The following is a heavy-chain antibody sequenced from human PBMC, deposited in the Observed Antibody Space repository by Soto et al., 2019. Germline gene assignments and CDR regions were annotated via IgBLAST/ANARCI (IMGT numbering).Heavy chain of an antibody. Sequence: EVQLLESGGDLVKPGGSLRLSCAASGFTFGDYAMSWVRQAPGKGLEWVSAISGSGGSTRHADSVKGRFTVSRDNSRNTLYLHMNRLRVDDTAVYYCGKERRGRGWLSCSSWGQGTLVTVSS. CDR1: GFTFGDYA. CDR2: ISGSGGST. CDR3: GKERRGRGWLSCSS. D-gene: IGHD6-19*01. J-gene: IGHJ4*02. V-gene: IGHV3-23*01.